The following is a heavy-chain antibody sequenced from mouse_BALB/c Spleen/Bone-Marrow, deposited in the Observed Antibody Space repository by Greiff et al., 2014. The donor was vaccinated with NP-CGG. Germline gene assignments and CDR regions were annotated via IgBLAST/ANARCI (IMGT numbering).Heavy chain of an antibody. CDR1: GFSLTSYG. CDR2: IWSGGGS. J-gene: IGHJ2*01. D-gene: IGHD2-5*01. Sequence: VQLQQSGPGLVQPSQSLSITCTVSGFSLTSYGVHWVRQSPGKGLEWLGAIWSGGGSDYNAAFISRLSITKDSSKSQVFFKMFSLQVDDTAIYYCARTSNYVDFDYWGQGTTLTVSS. V-gene: IGHV2-4-1*01. CDR3: ARTSNYVDFDY.